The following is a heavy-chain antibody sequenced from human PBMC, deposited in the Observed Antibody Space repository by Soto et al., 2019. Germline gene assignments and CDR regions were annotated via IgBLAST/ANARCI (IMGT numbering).Heavy chain of an antibody. Sequence: QLQLQESGPGLVKPSETLSLTCTVSGGSISSSSYYWGWIRQPPGKGLEWIGSIYYSGSTYYNPSLKSRVTISVDTSKNQFSLKLSSVTAADTAVYYCARLGLPAVAGLYYFDYWGQGTLVTVSS. CDR3: ARLGLPAVAGLYYFDY. D-gene: IGHD6-19*01. CDR1: GGSISSSSYY. J-gene: IGHJ4*02. V-gene: IGHV4-39*01. CDR2: IYYSGST.